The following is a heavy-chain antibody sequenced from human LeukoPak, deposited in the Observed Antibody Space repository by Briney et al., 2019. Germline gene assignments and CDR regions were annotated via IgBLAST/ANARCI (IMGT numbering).Heavy chain of an antibody. CDR1: GGSISSYY. CDR2: IYYSGST. D-gene: IGHD5-24*01. V-gene: IGHV4-59*01. J-gene: IGHJ4*02. Sequence: SETLSLTCTVSGGSISSYYWSWIRQPPGKGLEWIGYIYYSGSTNYNPSLKSRVTISVDTSKNQFSLKLSSVTAADTAVYYCARSSRDPFDYWGQGTLVTVSS. CDR3: ARSSRDPFDY.